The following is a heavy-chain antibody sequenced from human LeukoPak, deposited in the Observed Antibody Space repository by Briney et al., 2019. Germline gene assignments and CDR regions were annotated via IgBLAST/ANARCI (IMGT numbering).Heavy chain of an antibody. CDR1: EFIFNSNV. J-gene: IGHJ4*02. CDR2: IKEDGSTR. CDR3: ARIGYRSSSLDY. Sequence: PGRSLRLSCVASEFIFNSNVMHWVRQAPGKGLEWVANIKEDGSTRYLVDSVKGRFTISRDNAKNSVYLQMNSLRAEDTAVYYCARIGYRSSSLDYWGQGNLVTVSS. D-gene: IGHD6-13*01. V-gene: IGHV3-7*04.